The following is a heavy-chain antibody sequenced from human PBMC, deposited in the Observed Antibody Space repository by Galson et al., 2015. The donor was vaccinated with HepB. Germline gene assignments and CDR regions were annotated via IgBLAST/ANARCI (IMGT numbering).Heavy chain of an antibody. Sequence: SVKVSCKASGYTFTDYYIHWVRQAPGQGFEWVGWINPNSGATNYAQKFQGWVTMTRDTSISTAYMELSRLKSDDTAVYYCSRVEQQWVHAMDVWGQGTTVTVSS. CDR1: GYTFTDYY. CDR2: INPNSGAT. D-gene: IGHD6-13*01. V-gene: IGHV1-2*04. CDR3: SRVEQQWVHAMDV. J-gene: IGHJ6*02.